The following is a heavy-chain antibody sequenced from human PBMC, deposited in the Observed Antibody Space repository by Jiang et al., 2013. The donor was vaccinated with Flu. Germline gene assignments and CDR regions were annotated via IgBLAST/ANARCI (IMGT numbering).Heavy chain of an antibody. CDR3: AKEGPLAIFGVVAWFDP. CDR1: GFTFSSYA. D-gene: IGHD3-3*01. CDR2: ISGSGGST. V-gene: IGHV3-23*01. J-gene: IGHJ5*02. Sequence: VQLLESGGGLVQPGGSLRLSCAASGFTFSSYAMSWVRQAPGKGLEWVSAISGSGGSTYYADSVKGRFTISRDNSKNTLYLQMNSLRAEDTAVYYCAKEGPLAIFGVVAWFDPVGPGNPGHRLL.